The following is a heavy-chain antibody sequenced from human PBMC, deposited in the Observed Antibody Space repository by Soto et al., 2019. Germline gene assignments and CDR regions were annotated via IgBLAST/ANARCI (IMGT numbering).Heavy chain of an antibody. CDR2: IIPIFGTA. Sequence: QVQLVQSGAEVKKPGSSVKVSCKASGGTFSSYAISWVRQAPGQGLEWMGGIIPIFGTANYAQKSQGRVPITAEESTRRAYRELSGLRSEDTAVYYGARPTFLTGGHYYYGMEVWGQGTTVTVSS. D-gene: IGHD7-27*01. CDR3: ARPTFLTGGHYYYGMEV. V-gene: IGHV1-69*01. J-gene: IGHJ6*02. CDR1: GGTFSSYA.